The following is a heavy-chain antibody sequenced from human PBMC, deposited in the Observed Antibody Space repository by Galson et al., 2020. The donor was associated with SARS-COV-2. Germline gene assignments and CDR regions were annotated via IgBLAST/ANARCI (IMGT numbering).Heavy chain of an antibody. CDR1: VFTFSTYW. D-gene: IGHD1-26*01. Sequence: GGSLRLSCAPFVFTFSTYWMHWVRQAPGKGLVCVSRINSDGNKTIYADSVKGRFTISRDNAKNTLYLQMNSLRVEDTAVYYCTATRAYWGQGILVTVSS. V-gene: IGHV3-74*01. CDR2: INSDGNKT. CDR3: TATRAY. J-gene: IGHJ4*02.